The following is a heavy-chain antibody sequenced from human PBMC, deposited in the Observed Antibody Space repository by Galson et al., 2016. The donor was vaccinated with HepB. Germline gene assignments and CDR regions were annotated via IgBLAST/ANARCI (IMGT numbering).Heavy chain of an antibody. V-gene: IGHV3-48*04. CDR3: ARDLEILDY. Sequence: SLRLSCAASGFTFSTYSMDWVRQAPGKGLERVSYISDSSSSIHYADSVKVRFTISRDNAKNSLYLQLNSLRAEDTAVYYCARDLEILDYWGQGTLVTVSS. D-gene: IGHD3-3*01. CDR2: ISDSSSSI. CDR1: GFTFSTYS. J-gene: IGHJ4*02.